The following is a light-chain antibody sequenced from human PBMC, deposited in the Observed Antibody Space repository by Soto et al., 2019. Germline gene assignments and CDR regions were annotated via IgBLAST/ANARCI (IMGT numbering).Light chain of an antibody. CDR2: GNS. CDR1: SSNIGAGYD. CDR3: PSYDSSSWV. V-gene: IGLV1-40*01. J-gene: IGLJ3*02. Sequence: QSVLTQPPSVSGAPGQRVTISCTGSSSNIGAGYDVHWYQQLPGTAPKLLIYGNSNRPSGVPDRFSGSKSGTSASLAITGLQAEDEADYYCPSYDSSSWVFGGGTKLTVL.